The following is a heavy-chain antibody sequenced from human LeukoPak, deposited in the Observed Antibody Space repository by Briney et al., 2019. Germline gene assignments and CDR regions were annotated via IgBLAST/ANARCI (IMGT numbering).Heavy chain of an antibody. V-gene: IGHV3-7*01. D-gene: IGHD1-1*01. Sequence: GESLRLSCAASGFIFKKYWMNWVRQVPGKGLECLANIKEDGSETYYADSVKGRFTISRDNAKNSLYLQMNSLRAEDTAVYYCARETGTVDYWGQGTLVTVSS. J-gene: IGHJ4*02. CDR3: ARETGTVDY. CDR2: IKEDGSET. CDR1: GFIFKKYW.